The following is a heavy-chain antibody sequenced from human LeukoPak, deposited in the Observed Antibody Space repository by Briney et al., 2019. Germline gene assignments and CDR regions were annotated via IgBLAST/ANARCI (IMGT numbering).Heavy chain of an antibody. D-gene: IGHD6-13*01. CDR1: GYTFTGYY. J-gene: IGHJ4*02. CDR2: INPNSGGT. Sequence: ASVKVSCKASGYTFTGYYMHWVRQAPGQGLEWMGWINPNSGGTNYAQKFQGRVTMTRDTSISTAYMELSRLRSDDTDVYYCARDLNQLVRQKDGYWGQGTLVTVSS. V-gene: IGHV1-2*02. CDR3: ARDLNQLVRQKDGY.